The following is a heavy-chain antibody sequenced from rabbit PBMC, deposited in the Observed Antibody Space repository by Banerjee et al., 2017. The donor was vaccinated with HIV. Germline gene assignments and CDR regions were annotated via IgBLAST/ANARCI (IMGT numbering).Heavy chain of an antibody. CDR2: IYAGSSGST. D-gene: IGHD4-2*01. CDR3: AGDYAGDDPVSFSL. CDR1: GFTLSSGYD. V-gene: IGHV1S45*01. Sequence: QEQLVESGGDLVKPGASLTLTCTASGFTLSSGYDMCWVRQAPGKGLEWIAYIYAGSSGSTYYASWAKGRFTISKTSSTTVTLQMTSLTAADMATYFCAGDYAGDDPVSFSLWGQGTLVTVS. J-gene: IGHJ3*01.